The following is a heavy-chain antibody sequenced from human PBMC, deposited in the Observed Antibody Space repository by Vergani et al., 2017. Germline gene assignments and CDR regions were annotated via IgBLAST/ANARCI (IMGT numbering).Heavy chain of an antibody. CDR3: ARDARTVAGTYYMDV. Sequence: EVQLVESGGGLVKPGGSLRLSCAASGFTFSSYSMNWVRQAPGKGLEWVSSISSSSSYIYYADSVKGRFTISRDNAKNPLYLQMNSLRAEDTAVDYCARDARTVAGTYYMDVWGKGTTVTVSS. CDR2: ISSSSSYI. J-gene: IGHJ6*03. V-gene: IGHV3-21*01. D-gene: IGHD6-19*01. CDR1: GFTFSSYS.